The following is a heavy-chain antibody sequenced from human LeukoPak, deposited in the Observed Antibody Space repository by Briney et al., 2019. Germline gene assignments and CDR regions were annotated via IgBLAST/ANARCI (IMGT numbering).Heavy chain of an antibody. Sequence: GGSLRLSCAASGFTFDDYAMHWVRQAPGKGLEWVSGISWNSGSIGYADSAKGRFTISRDNAKNSLYLQMNSLRAEDTALYYCARDYSTVTTFFDYWGQGTLVTVSS. J-gene: IGHJ4*02. CDR3: ARDYSTVTTFFDY. CDR1: GFTFDDYA. CDR2: ISWNSGSI. D-gene: IGHD4-17*01. V-gene: IGHV3-9*01.